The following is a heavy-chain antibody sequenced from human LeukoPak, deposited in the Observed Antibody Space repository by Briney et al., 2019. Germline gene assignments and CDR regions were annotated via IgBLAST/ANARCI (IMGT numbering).Heavy chain of an antibody. CDR1: GYTLTSYD. D-gene: IGHD3-10*01. CDR3: ARFGGWNYYYMDV. Sequence: ASVKVSCKASGYTLTSYDINWVRQAPGQGLEWMGWINPNSGGTNYAQKFQGRVTMTRDTSISTAYMELSRLRSDDTAVYYCARFGGWNYYYMDVWGKGTTVTVSS. V-gene: IGHV1-2*02. J-gene: IGHJ6*03. CDR2: INPNSGGT.